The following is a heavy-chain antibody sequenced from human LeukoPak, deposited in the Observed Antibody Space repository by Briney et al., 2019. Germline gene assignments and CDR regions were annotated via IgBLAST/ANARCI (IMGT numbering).Heavy chain of an antibody. J-gene: IGHJ4*02. D-gene: IGHD3-9*01. CDR2: INPNSGGT. Sequence: ASVKVSCKASGYTFTNNFMHWVRQAPGQGLEWMGWINPNSGGTNYTQKFQGRVTMTRDTSISTAYMELSRLRSDDTAVYYCARDTGEIYDILTGPTLYTYYFDYWGQGTLVTVSS. CDR3: ARDTGEIYDILTGPTLYTYYFDY. V-gene: IGHV1-2*02. CDR1: GYTFTNNF.